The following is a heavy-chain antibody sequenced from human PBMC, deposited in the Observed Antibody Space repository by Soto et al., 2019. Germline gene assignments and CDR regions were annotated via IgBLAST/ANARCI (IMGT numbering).Heavy chain of an antibody. D-gene: IGHD3-22*01. CDR3: ARQRDYYDTSGDSYFDY. V-gene: IGHV4-39*01. J-gene: IGHJ4*02. CDR1: GGSISSTDYF. Sequence: SETLSLTCTVSGGSISSTDYFWGWIRQPPGKGLEWIGSIHHTGSTYYNPSLKSRVTVSVDTSKNQFSLKLTSVTAADTAVYYCARQRDYYDTSGDSYFDYWGQGTLVTVSS. CDR2: IHHTGST.